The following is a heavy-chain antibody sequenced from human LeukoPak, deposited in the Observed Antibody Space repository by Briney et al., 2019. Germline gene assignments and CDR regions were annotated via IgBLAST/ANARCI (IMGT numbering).Heavy chain of an antibody. CDR2: IRYDGSNK. D-gene: IGHD3-16*01. Sequence: GGSLRLSCAASGFTFSSYGMQWVRQAPGKGLEWVAFIRYDGSNKYYADSVKGRFTISRDNSKNTLYLQMNSLRAEDTAVYYCAKGGFHYDYCFDYWGQGTLVTVSS. CDR3: AKGGFHYDYCFDY. J-gene: IGHJ4*02. CDR1: GFTFSSYG. V-gene: IGHV3-30*02.